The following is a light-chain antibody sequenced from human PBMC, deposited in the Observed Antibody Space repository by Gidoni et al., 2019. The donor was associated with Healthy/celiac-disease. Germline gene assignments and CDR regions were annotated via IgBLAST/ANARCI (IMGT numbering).Light chain of an antibody. CDR1: QSVSSN. CDR2: GAS. Sequence: EIVMTQSPATLSVSPGARATLSCRASQSVSSNLAWYQQKPGQAPRLLLYGASTRATGIPARFSGSGSGTEFTLTISSLQSEDFAVYYCQQYNNWPPELTFGGGTKVEIK. V-gene: IGKV3-15*01. J-gene: IGKJ4*01. CDR3: QQYNNWPPELT.